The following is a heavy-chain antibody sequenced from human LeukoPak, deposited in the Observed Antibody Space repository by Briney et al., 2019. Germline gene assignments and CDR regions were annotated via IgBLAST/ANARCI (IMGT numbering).Heavy chain of an antibody. CDR1: GFTLRSYD. V-gene: IGHV3-23*01. J-gene: IGHJ6*04. D-gene: IGHD3-10*02. Sequence: GGSLRLSCAASGFTLRSYDMSWVRQAPGKGLEWVSAISGSGGSTYYADSVKGRFTISRDNSKNTLYLQMNSLRAEDTAVYYCAELGITMIGGVWGKGTTVTISS. CDR2: ISGSGGST. CDR3: AELGITMIGGV.